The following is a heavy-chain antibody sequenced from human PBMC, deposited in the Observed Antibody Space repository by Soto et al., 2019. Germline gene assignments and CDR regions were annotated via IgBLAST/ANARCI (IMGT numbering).Heavy chain of an antibody. CDR1: GGTFSSYA. J-gene: IGHJ6*02. CDR3: ARDWRDDSSGYSSHYYGMDV. V-gene: IGHV1-69*01. CDR2: IIPIFGTA. D-gene: IGHD3-22*01. Sequence: QVQLVQSGAEVKKPGSSVKVSCKASGGTFSSYAISWVRQAPGQGLEWMGGIIPIFGTANYAQKFQGRVTITSDQSTSPAYMELSSLRSEDTAVYYCARDWRDDSSGYSSHYYGMDVWGQGPTVTVSS.